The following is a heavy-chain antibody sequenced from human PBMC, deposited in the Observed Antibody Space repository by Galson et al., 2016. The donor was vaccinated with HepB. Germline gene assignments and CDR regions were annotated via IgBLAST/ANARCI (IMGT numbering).Heavy chain of an antibody. D-gene: IGHD4-17*01. Sequence: SLRLSCAASGFTFSSYSMNWVRQAPGKGLEWASSISSSSSYIYYADSVKGRFTISRDNAKNSLYLQMNRLRAEDTAVYYCARAVSWDYGDYAGYWGQGTLVTVSS. CDR3: ARAVSWDYGDYAGY. V-gene: IGHV3-21*01. CDR1: GFTFSSYS. J-gene: IGHJ4*02. CDR2: ISSSSSYI.